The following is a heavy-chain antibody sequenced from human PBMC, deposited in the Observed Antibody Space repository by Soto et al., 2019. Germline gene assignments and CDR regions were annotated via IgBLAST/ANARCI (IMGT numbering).Heavy chain of an antibody. V-gene: IGHV3-23*01. Sequence: EVQLLESGGGLVQPGGSLRLACATSGFSFSTYAMTWVRQAPGTGLEWVSTFNGNGGGTYYADSVKGRFTISRDNSKNTLYLQMDSLRAEDTATYYCAKDNSLHWFDPWGQGTLVTVSS. CDR3: AKDNSLHWFDP. J-gene: IGHJ5*02. CDR2: FNGNGGGT. D-gene: IGHD2-15*01. CDR1: GFSFSTYA.